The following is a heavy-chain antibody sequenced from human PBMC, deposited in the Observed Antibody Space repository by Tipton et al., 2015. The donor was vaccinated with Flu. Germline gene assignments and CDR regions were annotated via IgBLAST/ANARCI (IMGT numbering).Heavy chain of an antibody. CDR2: IFHGGST. Sequence: TLSLTCTVSGYSISSGYYWGWIRQPPGKGLEWIGSIFHGGSTYYNPSLKSRVTISVDTSKNQFSLKLSSVTAADTAEYYCATYYYGSGTQSAFDYWGQGTLVTVSS. V-gene: IGHV4-38-2*02. J-gene: IGHJ4*02. CDR3: ATYYYGSGTQSAFDY. CDR1: GYSISSGYY. D-gene: IGHD3-10*01.